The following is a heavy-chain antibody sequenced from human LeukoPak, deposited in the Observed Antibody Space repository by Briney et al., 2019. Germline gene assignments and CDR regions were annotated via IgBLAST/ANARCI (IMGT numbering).Heavy chain of an antibody. CDR2: IKQDGSEK. D-gene: IGHD6-6*01. V-gene: IGHV3-7*01. J-gene: IGHJ4*02. CDR3: ARDYSSSGLDY. CDR1: GFTLSSYW. Sequence: PGGSLRLSCAASGFTLSSYWMSWVRQAPGKGREWVANIKQDGSEKYYVDSVKGRFTISRDNAKNSLYLQMNSLRAEDTAVYYCARDYSSSGLDYWGQGTLVTVSS.